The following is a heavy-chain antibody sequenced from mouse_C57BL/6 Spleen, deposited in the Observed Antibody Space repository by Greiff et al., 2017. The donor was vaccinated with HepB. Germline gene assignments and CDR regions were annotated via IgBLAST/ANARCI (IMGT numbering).Heavy chain of an antibody. V-gene: IGHV5-4*01. CDR2: ISDGGSYT. D-gene: IGHD2-4*01. CDR1: GFTFSSYA. Sequence: EVQLQQSGGGLVKPGGSLKLSCAASGFTFSSYAMSWVRQTPEKRLEWVATISDGGSYTYYPDNVKGRFTISRDNAKNNLYLQMSHLKSEDTAMYYCARGGDYDYHTGFAYWGQGTLVTVSA. J-gene: IGHJ3*01. CDR3: ARGGDYDYHTGFAY.